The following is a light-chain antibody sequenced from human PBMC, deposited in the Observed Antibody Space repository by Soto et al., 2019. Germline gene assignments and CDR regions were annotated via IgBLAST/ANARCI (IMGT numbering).Light chain of an antibody. CDR2: GAS. Sequence: EIVLTQSPGTLSLSPGERATLSCRAIQSVSSSYLAWYQQKLGQSPRLLIYGASSRATGIPDRFSGSGFGTDFTLTISRLEPEDFAVYYCQQYGSSFTITFGQGTRLEIK. V-gene: IGKV3-20*01. CDR3: QQYGSSFTIT. CDR1: QSVSSSY. J-gene: IGKJ5*01.